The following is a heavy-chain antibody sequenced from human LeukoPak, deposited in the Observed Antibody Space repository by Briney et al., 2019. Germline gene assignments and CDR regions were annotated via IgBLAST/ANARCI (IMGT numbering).Heavy chain of an antibody. D-gene: IGHD6-19*01. CDR1: EFTFSSYA. V-gene: IGHV3-23*01. Sequence: GGSLRLSCAASEFTFSSYAMSWVRQAPGKGLEWVSGISGSGGDTYYADSVKGRFTISRDNAKNSLYLQMNSLRAEDTAVYYCARDSSSGWYPDYWGQETLVTVSS. J-gene: IGHJ4*02. CDR3: ARDSSSGWYPDY. CDR2: ISGSGGDT.